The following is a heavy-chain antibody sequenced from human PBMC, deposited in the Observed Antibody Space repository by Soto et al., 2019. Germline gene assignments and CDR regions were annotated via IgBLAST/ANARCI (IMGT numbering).Heavy chain of an antibody. J-gene: IGHJ6*02. CDR3: ASYSSSSGYYYYGMDV. CDR1: GVTFSSYA. D-gene: IGHD6-6*01. CDR2: IIPIFGTA. V-gene: IGHV1-69*13. Sequence: SVKVSCKASGVTFSSYAISWVRQAPGQGLEWMGGIIPIFGTANYAQKFQGRVTITADESTSTAYMELSSLRSEDTAVYYCASYSSSSGYYYYGMDVWGQGTTVTVSS.